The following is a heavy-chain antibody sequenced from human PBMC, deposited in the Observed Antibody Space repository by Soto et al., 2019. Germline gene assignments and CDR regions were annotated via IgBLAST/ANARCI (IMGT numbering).Heavy chain of an antibody. CDR3: VRGCISTSCYYYYYYGMDV. V-gene: IGHV1-3*01. J-gene: IGHJ6*02. CDR1: GYTFTSYA. Sequence: ASVKVSCKASGYTFTSYAMHWVRQAPGQRLEWMGWINAGNGNTKYSQKFQGRVTITRDTSASTAYMELSSLRSEDTAVYYCVRGCISTSCYYYYYYGMDVWGQGTTVTVSS. CDR2: INAGNGNT. D-gene: IGHD2-2*01.